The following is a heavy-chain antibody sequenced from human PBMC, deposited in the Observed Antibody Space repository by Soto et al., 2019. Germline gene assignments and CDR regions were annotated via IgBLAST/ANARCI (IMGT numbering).Heavy chain of an antibody. Sequence: HPGGSLRLSCAASGFTFSSYAMHWVRQAPGKGLEWVAVISYDGSNKYYADSVKGRFTISRDNSKNTLYLQMNSLRAEDTAVYYCAGQNVPYYYYGMDVWGQGTTVTVSS. V-gene: IGHV3-30-3*01. D-gene: IGHD6-6*01. CDR1: GFTFSSYA. CDR3: AGQNVPYYYYGMDV. CDR2: ISYDGSNK. J-gene: IGHJ6*02.